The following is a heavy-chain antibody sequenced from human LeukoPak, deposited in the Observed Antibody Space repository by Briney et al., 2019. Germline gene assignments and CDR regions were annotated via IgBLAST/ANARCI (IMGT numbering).Heavy chain of an antibody. CDR3: ARGGSSFYYYYYLDV. D-gene: IGHD6-6*01. CDR1: GFTFITYA. V-gene: IGHV3-30*01. CDR2: ISYDGSLE. J-gene: IGHJ6*03. Sequence: PGRSLRLSCAASGFTFITYAMHWVRQAPGKGLEWVAVISYDGSLEYYADSVKGRFTISRDNSKNTLYLQMNSLSTEDTAVYYCARGGSSFYYYYYLDVWGKGTTVTVSS.